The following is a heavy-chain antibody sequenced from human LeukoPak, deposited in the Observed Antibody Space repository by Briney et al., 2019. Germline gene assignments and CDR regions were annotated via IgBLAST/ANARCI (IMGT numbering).Heavy chain of an antibody. J-gene: IGHJ3*02. CDR3: ARQRQWLAGRAFDI. D-gene: IGHD6-19*01. Sequence: PSETLSLTCTVSGGSISGSSYYWGWIRQPPGKGLEWIGSIYYSGSTYYNPSLKSRVTISVDTSKNQFSLKLSSVTAADTAVYYCARQRQWLAGRAFDIWGQGTMVTVSS. CDR2: IYYSGST. V-gene: IGHV4-39*01. CDR1: GGSISGSSYY.